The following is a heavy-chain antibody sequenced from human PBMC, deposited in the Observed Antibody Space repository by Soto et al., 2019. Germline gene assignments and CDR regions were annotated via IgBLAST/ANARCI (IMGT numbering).Heavy chain of an antibody. D-gene: IGHD4-4*01. CDR3: ARLSTTYLDY. V-gene: IGHV4-59*01. CDR2: IYKSGTT. Sequence: SETLSLTCTVSGGSISNYYWCWIRQPPGKGLEWIGYIYKSGTTNYNPSLKSRVTISVDTSKKQFSLKLSSVTAADTAVYYCARLSTTYLDYWGQGTLVTVS. J-gene: IGHJ4*02. CDR1: GGSISNYY.